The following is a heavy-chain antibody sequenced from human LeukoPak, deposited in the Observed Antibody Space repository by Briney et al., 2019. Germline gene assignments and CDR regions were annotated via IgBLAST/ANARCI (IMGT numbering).Heavy chain of an antibody. Sequence: GGSLRLSCAASGFTFSDYYMSWIRQAPGKGLEWVSYISSSGSTIYYVDSVKGRFTISRDNAKNSLYLQMNSLRAEDTAVYYCAKDSLGLLLGIRSYYFDYWGQGTLVTVSS. J-gene: IGHJ4*02. CDR2: ISSSGSTI. D-gene: IGHD2-15*01. CDR3: AKDSLGLLLGIRSYYFDY. CDR1: GFTFSDYY. V-gene: IGHV3-11*04.